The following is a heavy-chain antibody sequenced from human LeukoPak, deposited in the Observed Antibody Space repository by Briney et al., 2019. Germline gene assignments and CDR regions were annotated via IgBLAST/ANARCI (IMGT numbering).Heavy chain of an antibody. CDR1: GGSISSSTYY. D-gene: IGHD4-23*01. CDR3: ARHIITAVVTYFDY. V-gene: IGHV4-39*01. Sequence: SETLSLTCTVSGGSISSSTYYWGWIRQPPGKGLEWIRSIYYSGSTYYNPSLKSRVTISVDTSKNQFSLKLSSVTAADTAVYYCARHIITAVVTYFDYWGQGTLVTVSS. J-gene: IGHJ4*02. CDR2: IYYSGST.